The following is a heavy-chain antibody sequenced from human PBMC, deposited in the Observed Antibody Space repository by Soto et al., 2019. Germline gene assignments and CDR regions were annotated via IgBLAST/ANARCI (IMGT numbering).Heavy chain of an antibody. CDR3: ASTPNAITMIVVVMNDAFDI. J-gene: IGHJ3*02. V-gene: IGHV1-69*13. CDR1: GGTFSSYA. D-gene: IGHD3-22*01. CDR2: IIPIFGTA. Sequence: ASVKVSCKASGGTFSSYAISWVRQAPGQGLEWMGGIIPIFGTANYAQKFQGRVTITADESTSTAYMELSSLRSEDTAVYYCASTPNAITMIVVVMNDAFDIWGQGTMVTVSS.